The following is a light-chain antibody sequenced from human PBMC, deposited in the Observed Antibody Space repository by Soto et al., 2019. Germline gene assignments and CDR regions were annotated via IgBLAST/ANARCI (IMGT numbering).Light chain of an antibody. Sequence: QSVLTQPPSVSEAPRPRVTISCSGSSSNIGKNAVNWYQQLPGKAPKLLIYHDDLLPSGVSDRFSGSKSGTSASLAISGLQSEDEADYYCAAWEESLNGPLFGGGTKLTVL. V-gene: IGLV1-36*01. J-gene: IGLJ2*01. CDR1: SSNIGKNA. CDR2: HDD. CDR3: AAWEESLNGPL.